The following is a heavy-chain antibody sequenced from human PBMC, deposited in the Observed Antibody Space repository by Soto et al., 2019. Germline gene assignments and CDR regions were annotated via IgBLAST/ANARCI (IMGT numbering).Heavy chain of an antibody. Sequence: PGESLKISGKRSGYSFTSYWIAWVRQMPGKGLEWMGIIYPGDSDTRYSPSFQGQVTISVDKSISTAYLQWSSLKASDTAIYYCARDAGGYCSGVRCFSSAWFDPWGQGTLVSVSS. D-gene: IGHD2-15*01. J-gene: IGHJ5*02. CDR3: ARDAGGYCSGVRCFSSAWFDP. CDR2: IYPGDSDT. V-gene: IGHV5-51*03. CDR1: GYSFTSYW.